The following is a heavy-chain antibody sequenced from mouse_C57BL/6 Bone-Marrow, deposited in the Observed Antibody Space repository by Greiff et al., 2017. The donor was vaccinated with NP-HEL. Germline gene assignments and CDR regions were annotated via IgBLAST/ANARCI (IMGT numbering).Heavy chain of an antibody. Sequence: QVQLQQPGAELVRPGSSVKLSCKASGYTFTSYWMDWVKQRPGQGLEWIGNIYPSDSETHYTQKFKDKATLTVDKSSSTAYMQLSSLTSEDSAVYYCASLTYFDYWGQGTTLTVSS. D-gene: IGHD4-1*01. CDR2: IYPSDSET. CDR1: GYTFTSYW. V-gene: IGHV1-61*01. CDR3: ASLTYFDY. J-gene: IGHJ2*01.